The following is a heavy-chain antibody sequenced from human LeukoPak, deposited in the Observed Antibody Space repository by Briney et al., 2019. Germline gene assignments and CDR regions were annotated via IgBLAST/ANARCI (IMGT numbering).Heavy chain of an antibody. J-gene: IGHJ6*03. Sequence: PSETLSLTCTVSGGSIRTYFWSWIRQPPGKGLEWIGYISYSGSTNYNPSLRSRVTISVDTSKNQFSLKLSSVTAADTAVYYCARAPARDYYMDVWGKGTTVTVSS. V-gene: IGHV4-59*01. CDR1: GGSIRTYF. CDR3: ARAPARDYYMDV. CDR2: ISYSGST.